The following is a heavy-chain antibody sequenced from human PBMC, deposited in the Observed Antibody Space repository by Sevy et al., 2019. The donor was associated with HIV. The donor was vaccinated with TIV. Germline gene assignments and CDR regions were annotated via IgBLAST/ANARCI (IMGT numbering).Heavy chain of an antibody. V-gene: IGHV1-69*13. CDR2: IIPIFGTA. J-gene: IGHJ4*02. CDR1: GGTFSSYA. D-gene: IGHD2-15*01. CDR3: AAYLGYCSGGSCYTHPFDY. Sequence: ASVKVSCKASGGTFSSYAISWVRQAPGQGLEWMGGIIPIFGTANYAQKFQGGVTITADESTSTAYMELSSLRSEDTAVYYCAAYLGYCSGGSCYTHPFDYWGQGTLVTVSS.